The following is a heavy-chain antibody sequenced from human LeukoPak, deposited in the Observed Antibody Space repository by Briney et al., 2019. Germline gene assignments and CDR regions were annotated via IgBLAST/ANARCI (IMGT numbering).Heavy chain of an antibody. D-gene: IGHD4-17*01. Sequence: GESLKISCKGSGYSFTSYWIGWVRQTPGKGLEWMGIIYPGDSDTRYSPSFQGQVTISADKSISTAYLQWSSLKASDTAMYYCARLNTRYGDYVDGYDYWGQGTLVTVSS. CDR3: ARLNTRYGDYVDGYDY. V-gene: IGHV5-51*01. J-gene: IGHJ4*02. CDR2: IYPGDSDT. CDR1: GYSFTSYW.